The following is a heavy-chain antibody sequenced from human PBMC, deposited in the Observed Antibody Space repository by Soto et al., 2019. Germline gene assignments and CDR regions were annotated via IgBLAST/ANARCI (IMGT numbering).Heavy chain of an antibody. CDR1: GFTFSSYG. CDR3: ARMVDTAMPDSAFDI. Sequence: QVQLVESGGGVVQPGRSLRLSCAASGFTFSSYGMHWVRQAPGKGLEWVAVISYDGSNKYYADSVKGRFTISRDNSNNTLYLQMNSLRAEDTAVYYCARMVDTAMPDSAFDIWGQGTMVTVSS. J-gene: IGHJ3*02. D-gene: IGHD5-18*01. V-gene: IGHV3-30*03. CDR2: ISYDGSNK.